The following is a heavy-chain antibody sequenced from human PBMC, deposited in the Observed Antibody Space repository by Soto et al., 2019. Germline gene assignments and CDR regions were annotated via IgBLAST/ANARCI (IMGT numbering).Heavy chain of an antibody. CDR1: GFTFNNYY. CDR2: INQDGSAK. D-gene: IGHD2-15*01. J-gene: IGHJ4*02. Sequence: EVQLVESGGGLVQPGGSLRLSCAASGFTFNNYYMVWVRQAPGRGLEWVANINQDGSAKYYVDSVKGRFTISRDNAKSSLSLQINSLRADDTATYYCGRGFGGTHWGQGSLVTVSS. V-gene: IGHV3-7*05. CDR3: GRGFGGTH.